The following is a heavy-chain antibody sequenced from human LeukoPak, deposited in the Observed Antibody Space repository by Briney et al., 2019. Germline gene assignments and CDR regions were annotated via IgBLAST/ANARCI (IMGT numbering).Heavy chain of an antibody. Sequence: SETLSLTCTVSGGSISSSSYYWGWIRQPPGKGLEWIGSIYYSGSTYYNPSLKSRVTISVDTSKNQFSLKLSSVTAADTAVYYCARQHGWMVGPTTFWYYGMDVWGQGTTVTVSS. CDR1: GGSISSSSYY. V-gene: IGHV4-39*01. CDR3: ARQHGWMVGPTTFWYYGMDV. D-gene: IGHD1-26*01. CDR2: IYYSGST. J-gene: IGHJ6*02.